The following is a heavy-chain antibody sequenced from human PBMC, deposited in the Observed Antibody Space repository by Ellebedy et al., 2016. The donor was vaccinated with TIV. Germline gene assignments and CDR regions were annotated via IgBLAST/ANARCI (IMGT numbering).Heavy chain of an antibody. J-gene: IGHJ6*02. Sequence: SETLSLTCAVYGGSFSGYYWSWIRQPPGKGLEWIGEINHSGSTNYNPSLKSRVTISVDTSKNQFSLKLSSVTAADTAVYYCARVWLVVPRYYYYYGMDVWGQGTTVTVSS. D-gene: IGHD2-2*01. CDR2: INHSGST. CDR3: ARVWLVVPRYYYYYGMDV. V-gene: IGHV4-34*01. CDR1: GGSFSGYY.